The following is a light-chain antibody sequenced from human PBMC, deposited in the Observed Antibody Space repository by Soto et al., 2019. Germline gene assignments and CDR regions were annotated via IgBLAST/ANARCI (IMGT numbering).Light chain of an antibody. V-gene: IGKV3-20*01. CDR1: QSVSSTY. J-gene: IGKJ1*01. CDR2: GAS. Sequence: EIVLTQSPGTLSLSPGERATLSCRASQSVSSTYLAWYQQKPGQAPRLLIFGASNRATGIPDRFSGSGSGTDFNLTISSLEPEDFALYYCQHYGSSPPWTFGQGTKVEVK. CDR3: QHYGSSPPWT.